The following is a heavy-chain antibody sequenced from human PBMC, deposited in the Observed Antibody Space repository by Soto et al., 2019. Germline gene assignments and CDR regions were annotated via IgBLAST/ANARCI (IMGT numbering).Heavy chain of an antibody. CDR3: ARDHKGGYSSSWYSDY. Sequence: SETLSLTCTVSGGSISSGDYYWSWIRQPPGKGLEWIGYIYYSGSTYYNPSLKSRVTISVDTSKNQFSLKLSSVTAADTAVYYCARDHKGGYSSSWYSDYWGQGTLVTVSS. CDR1: GGSISSGDYY. J-gene: IGHJ4*02. V-gene: IGHV4-30-4*01. CDR2: IYYSGST. D-gene: IGHD6-13*01.